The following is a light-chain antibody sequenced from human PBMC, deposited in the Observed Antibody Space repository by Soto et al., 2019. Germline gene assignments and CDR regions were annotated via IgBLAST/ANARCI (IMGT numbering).Light chain of an antibody. CDR2: GAS. V-gene: IGKV1-17*01. CDR1: QGIRDD. CDR3: LQHSTYPRT. Sequence: DIQMTQSPSSLSASVGDRVTITCRASQGIRDDLSWYQQKPGKAPKRLIYGASTLQNGGPLRFSGSGSGTGFTLTISSLQPEDSATYYCLQHSTYPRTFGQGTKVDIK. J-gene: IGKJ1*01.